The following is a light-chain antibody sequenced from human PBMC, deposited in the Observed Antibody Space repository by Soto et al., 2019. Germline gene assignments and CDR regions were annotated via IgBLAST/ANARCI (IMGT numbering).Light chain of an antibody. Sequence: DIQMTQSPSTLSASVGDTVTITCRASQSISNWLAWYQQKPGQAPKLLIHKASTLESGVPSRFSGSGYGTEFTLTISSLQPDDVATFYCQQYDRFPYTFGQGTKLEIK. CDR3: QQYDRFPYT. J-gene: IGKJ2*01. V-gene: IGKV1-5*03. CDR1: QSISNW. CDR2: KAS.